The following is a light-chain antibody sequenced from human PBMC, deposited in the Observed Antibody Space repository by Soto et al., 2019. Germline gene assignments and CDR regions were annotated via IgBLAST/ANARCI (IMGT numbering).Light chain of an antibody. CDR3: QQYGSPPQT. CDR2: DAS. J-gene: IGKJ1*01. V-gene: IGKV3-15*01. CDR1: QSVSSN. Sequence: EIVMTQSPGTLSVSPGERATLSCRASQSVSSNLAWYQQKPGQAPRLLISDASTRATGIPARFSGSGSGTEFTLTVSSLQSEDFAVYYCQQYGSPPQTFGQGTKVEI.